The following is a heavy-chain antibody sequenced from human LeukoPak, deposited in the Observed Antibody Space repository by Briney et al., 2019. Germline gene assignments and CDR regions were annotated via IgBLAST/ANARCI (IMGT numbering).Heavy chain of an antibody. CDR3: ARLRGYGGWYFDL. CDR1: GGSISSGSYY. CDR2: IYTSGST. J-gene: IGHJ2*01. Sequence: SQTLSLTCTVSGGSISSGSYYWSWIRQPAGKGLEWIGRIYTSGSTNYNPSLKSRVTIPVDTSKNQFSLKLSSVTAADTAVYYCARLRGYGGWYFDLWGRGTLVTVSS. D-gene: IGHD3-16*01. V-gene: IGHV4-61*02.